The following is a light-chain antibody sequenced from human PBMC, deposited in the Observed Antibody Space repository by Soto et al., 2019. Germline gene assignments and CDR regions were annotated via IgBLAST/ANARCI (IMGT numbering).Light chain of an antibody. Sequence: QALVTQPPSVSAAPGQKVTISCSGSSSNIGGNSVYWYQQLPGTAPKLLIYDDNKRPSGIPDRFSGSKSGTSATLGITGFQTGDEADYYCGSWDSSLSAYVFGTGTKVTVL. CDR1: SSNIGGNS. V-gene: IGLV1-51*01. CDR3: GSWDSSLSAYV. CDR2: DDN. J-gene: IGLJ1*01.